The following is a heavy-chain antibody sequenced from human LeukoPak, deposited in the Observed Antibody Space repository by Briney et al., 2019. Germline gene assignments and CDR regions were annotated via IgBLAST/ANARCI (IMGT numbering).Heavy chain of an antibody. CDR1: GFTFSSHW. CDR2: INSDGSST. J-gene: IGHJ4*02. D-gene: IGHD6-19*01. Sequence: GGSLRLSCAASGFTFSSHWMHWVRQAPGKGLVWVSRINSDGSSTSNADSVKGRFTISRDNAKNTLYLQMNSLRGEDTAVYYCARGFGVAGNPAFEYWGQGTLVTVSS. V-gene: IGHV3-74*01. CDR3: ARGFGVAGNPAFEY.